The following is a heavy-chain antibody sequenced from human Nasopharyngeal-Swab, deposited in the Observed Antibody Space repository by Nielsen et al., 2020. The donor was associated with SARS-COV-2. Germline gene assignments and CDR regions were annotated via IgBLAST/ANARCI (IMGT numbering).Heavy chain of an antibody. CDR3: ARQGVFVPAYFHQYYMDV. Sequence: SLNIYCAASGFSFSPYWMTWVREAPGKGLEWVANIKQDGSEKYYVDSVKGRFTVSRDNPKNLLYLQVNSLRAEDTAVYYCARQGVFVPAYFHQYYMDVWGKGTTVTVSS. V-gene: IGHV3-7*03. CDR1: GFSFSPYW. CDR2: IKQDGSEK. D-gene: IGHD3-16*02. J-gene: IGHJ6*03.